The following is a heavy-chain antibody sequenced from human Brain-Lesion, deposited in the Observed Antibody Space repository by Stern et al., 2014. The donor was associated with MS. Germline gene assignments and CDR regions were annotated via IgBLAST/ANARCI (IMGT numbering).Heavy chain of an antibody. V-gene: IGHV4-61*02. Sequence: VHLVESGPGLVKPSQTLSLTCTVSGGSVGSGSYDWSWIRQPAGKGLEWIGRIYTTGSTYYNPPLKSRVSISIDTSKNQFSLKLTSGTAADTAVYYCARDKEDTNMAFRYFDNWGQGTLVTVSS. J-gene: IGHJ4*02. CDR3: ARDKEDTNMAFRYFDN. CDR1: GGSVGSGSYD. D-gene: IGHD5-18*01. CDR2: IYTTGST.